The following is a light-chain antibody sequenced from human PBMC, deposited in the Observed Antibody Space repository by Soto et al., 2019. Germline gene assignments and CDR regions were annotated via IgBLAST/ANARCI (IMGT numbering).Light chain of an antibody. J-gene: IGLJ1*01. Sequence: QLVLTQSPSASASLGASVKLTCTLSSGHSRYAIAWHQQQPEKGPRYLMKLNSDGSHSKGDGIPDRFSDSSSGAERYLTISSLQSEDEADYYCQTWGTGIRVFGTGTKLTVL. CDR2: LNSDGSH. V-gene: IGLV4-69*01. CDR3: QTWGTGIRV. CDR1: SGHSRYA.